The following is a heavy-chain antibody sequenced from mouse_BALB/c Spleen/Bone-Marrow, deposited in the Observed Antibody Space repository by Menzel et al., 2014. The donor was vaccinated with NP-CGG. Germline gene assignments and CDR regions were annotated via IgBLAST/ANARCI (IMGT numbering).Heavy chain of an antibody. CDR2: IYPESGDA. J-gene: IGHJ2*01. CDR1: DYTFTDYY. Sequence: VQLQESGAELARPGASVKLSCKASDYTFTDYYINWVKQRTGQGLEWIGEIYPESGDAFYDENFKGKATLTADTSSSTAYMQLSSLTSDDPAVYFCAKGSFDYWGQGTTLTVSS. D-gene: IGHD1-1*01. CDR3: AKGSFDY. V-gene: IGHV1-77*01.